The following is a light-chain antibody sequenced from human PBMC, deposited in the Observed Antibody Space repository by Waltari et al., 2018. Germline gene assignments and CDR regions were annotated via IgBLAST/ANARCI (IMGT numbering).Light chain of an antibody. V-gene: IGLV2-14*03. CDR3: SSYTSSSTRV. Sequence: QSALTQPASVSGSPGQSIAISCTGTSRDVGGSDHVSWYQYHPGKAPKLMIYDVSYRPSGVSNRFSGSKSGNTASLTISGLQAEDEADYYCSSYTSSSTRVFGGGTKLTIL. J-gene: IGLJ2*01. CDR2: DVS. CDR1: SRDVGGSDH.